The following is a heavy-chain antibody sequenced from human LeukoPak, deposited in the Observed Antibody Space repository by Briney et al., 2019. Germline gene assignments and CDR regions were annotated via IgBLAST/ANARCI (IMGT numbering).Heavy chain of an antibody. CDR3: AKAYSGYAPNDY. J-gene: IGHJ4*02. CDR2: ISPSGDST. V-gene: IGHV1-46*01. D-gene: IGHD5-12*01. Sequence: ASVKVSCKASGYTFTSYYVHWVRQAPGQGLEWMGIISPSGDSTTYAQKFQGRDTRSRDTATSTVSMELSSLRSEATAVNYCAKAYSGYAPNDYWGQGTLVTVSS. CDR1: GYTFTSYY.